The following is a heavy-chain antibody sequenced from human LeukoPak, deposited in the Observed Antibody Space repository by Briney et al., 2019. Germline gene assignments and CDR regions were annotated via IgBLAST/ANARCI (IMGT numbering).Heavy chain of an antibody. D-gene: IGHD3-10*01. CDR3: LITEYSSGSQTDYYTDV. Sequence: PGGSLRLSCAASGFTFSDHYMDWVRQAPGKGLEWVGRVRRKTNSYTTEYAASVKGRFTISRDDSKNSLYLQMNSLRAEDTAVYYCLITEYSSGSQTDYYTDVWGKGTTVTISS. J-gene: IGHJ6*03. CDR2: VRRKTNSYTT. V-gene: IGHV3-72*01. CDR1: GFTFSDHY.